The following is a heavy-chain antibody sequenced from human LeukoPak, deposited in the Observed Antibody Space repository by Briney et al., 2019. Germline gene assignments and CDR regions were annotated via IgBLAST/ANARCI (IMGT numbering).Heavy chain of an antibody. CDR2: ISSSSSYI. D-gene: IGHD3-10*01. Sequence: GGSLRLSCAASGFTFSSYSMNWVRQAPGKGLEWVSSISSSSSYIYYADSVKGRFTISRDNAKNSLYLQMNSLRAEDTAVYYCARGLLLWFGEPSFDPWGQGTLVTVSS. CDR3: ARGLLLWFGEPSFDP. V-gene: IGHV3-21*01. J-gene: IGHJ5*02. CDR1: GFTFSSYS.